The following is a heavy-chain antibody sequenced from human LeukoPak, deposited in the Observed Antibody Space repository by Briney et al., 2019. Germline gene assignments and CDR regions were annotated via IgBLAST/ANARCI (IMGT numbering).Heavy chain of an antibody. CDR3: ASPRRCSDNNCYLFDY. D-gene: IGHD2-21*02. Sequence: GASVKVSCKASGYTFTGYYMHWVRQAPGQGLEWMGWINPNSGATIYAQGFQGRFTMTRDTSINTAYMELTRLRSDDTAVYYCASPRRCSDNNCYLFDYWGQGTLVTVSS. V-gene: IGHV1-2*02. J-gene: IGHJ4*02. CDR2: INPNSGAT. CDR1: GYTFTGYY.